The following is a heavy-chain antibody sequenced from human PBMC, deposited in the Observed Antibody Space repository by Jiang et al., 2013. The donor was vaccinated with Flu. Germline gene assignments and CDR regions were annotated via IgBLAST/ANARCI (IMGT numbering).Heavy chain of an antibody. Sequence: GLVKPSETLSLTCTVSGDSLSNFYWSWIRQPPGKGLEWIGYIYYRGSANYNPSLKSRVTMSLDTSKNQFSLDLSSVTAADTALYYCARLDHGSGTSRSIHYWGQGTLVTVSS. J-gene: IGHJ4*02. CDR1: GDSLSNFY. CDR2: IYYRGSA. V-gene: IGHV4-59*08. CDR3: ARLDHGSGTSRSIHY. D-gene: IGHD3-10*01.